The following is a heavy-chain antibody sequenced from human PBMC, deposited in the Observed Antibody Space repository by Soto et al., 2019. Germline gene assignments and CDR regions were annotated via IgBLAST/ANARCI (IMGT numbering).Heavy chain of an antibody. Sequence: QVQLQESGPGLVKPSQTLSLTCTVSGGSINSGGYCWSWIRQHPGKGLGWIGCISYAGSTSYTPSLKSRFTISVDTSNNQFSLKLSCVTAADPAVYYCSRGILVWGQGALITVSS. D-gene: IGHD2-15*01. CDR2: ISYAGST. V-gene: IGHV4-31*03. J-gene: IGHJ4*02. CDR1: GGSINSGGYC. CDR3: SRGILV.